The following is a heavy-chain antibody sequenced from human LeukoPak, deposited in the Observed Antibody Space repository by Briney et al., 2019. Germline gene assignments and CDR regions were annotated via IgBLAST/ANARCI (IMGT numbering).Heavy chain of an antibody. D-gene: IGHD5-12*01. Sequence: GESLKISCKGSGYSFPNYWIGWVRQMPGKGLEWLGILYPGDSDTRYSPSFQVQVTISADKSINTAYLQWSSLKASDTAMYYCASRLRERFDSWGQGTLVTVSS. CDR2: LYPGDSDT. CDR3: ASRLRERFDS. CDR1: GYSFPNYW. J-gene: IGHJ4*02. V-gene: IGHV5-51*01.